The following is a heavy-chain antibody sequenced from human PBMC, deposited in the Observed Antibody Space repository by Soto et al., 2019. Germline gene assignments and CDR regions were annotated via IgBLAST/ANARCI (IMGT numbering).Heavy chain of an antibody. Sequence: QVQLVESGGGVVQPGRSLRLSCAASGFTFSSYGMHWVRQAPGKGLEWVAVISYDGSNKYYADSVKGRFTISRDNSKNTLYLQMNSLRAEDTAVYDCATLRIGSIAVAGTDYWGQGTLVTVSS. V-gene: IGHV3-30*03. CDR3: ATLRIGSIAVAGTDY. CDR1: GFTFSSYG. CDR2: ISYDGSNK. J-gene: IGHJ4*02. D-gene: IGHD6-19*01.